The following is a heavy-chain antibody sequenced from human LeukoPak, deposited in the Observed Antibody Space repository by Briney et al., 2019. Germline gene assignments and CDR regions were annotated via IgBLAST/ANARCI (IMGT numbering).Heavy chain of an antibody. V-gene: IGHV3-9*01. CDR1: GFTFDDYA. D-gene: IGHD2-2*01. CDR2: ISWNSGSI. CDR3: AKDRRRYCSSTSCYDVMDV. J-gene: IGHJ6*04. Sequence: GGSLRLSCAASGFTFDDYAMHWVRQAPGKGLEWVSGISWNSGSIGYADSVKGRFTISRDNAKNSLYLQMNSLRAEDTALYYCAKDRRRYCSSTSCYDVMDVWGKGTTVTVSS.